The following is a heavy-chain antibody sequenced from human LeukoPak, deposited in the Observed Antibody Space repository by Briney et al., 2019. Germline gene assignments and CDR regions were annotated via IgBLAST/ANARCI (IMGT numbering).Heavy chain of an antibody. CDR1: GGSISSTNYN. V-gene: IGHV4-39*02. D-gene: IGHD7-27*01. J-gene: IGHJ3*02. Sequence: SETLSLTCTVSGGSISSTNYNWGWVRQPPGKSLEWIGSISYSGSPYYNPSLKSRVTISVDTSENQFSLRLSSVTAADTAVYYCARDRAGDSFDIWGQGTMVTVSS. CDR2: ISYSGSP. CDR3: ARDRAGDSFDI.